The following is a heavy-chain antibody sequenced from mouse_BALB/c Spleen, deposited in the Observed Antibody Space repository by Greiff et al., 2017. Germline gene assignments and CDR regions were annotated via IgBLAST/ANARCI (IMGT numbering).Heavy chain of an antibody. CDR3: TSANLYYFDY. Sequence: VQLQQSGTVLARPGASVKMSCTASGYSFTSYWMHWVKQRPGQGLEWIGSIYPGNSDTSYNQKFKGKAKLAAVTTASTAYMELSSLTNEDSAVFYGTSANLYYFDYWGQGTTLTVSS. D-gene: IGHD4-1*01. V-gene: IGHV1-5*01. CDR1: GYSFTSYW. CDR2: IYPGNSDT. J-gene: IGHJ2*01.